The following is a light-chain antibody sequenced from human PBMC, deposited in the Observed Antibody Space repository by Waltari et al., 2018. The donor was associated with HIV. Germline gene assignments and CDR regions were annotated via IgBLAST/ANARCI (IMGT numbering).Light chain of an antibody. CDR2: GTS. V-gene: IGLV1-40*01. J-gene: IGLJ3*02. CDR3: QSYDSSLSGGV. Sequence: QYALTQPPSVSGAPGQRVTTSCTGCSSNIGPGYDVHWYQQVPATAPKLLIYGTSNRPSGVPDLFSGSKSGTSASLAVTGLQAEDEADYYCQSYDSSLSGGVFGGGTKLTVL. CDR1: SSNIGPGYD.